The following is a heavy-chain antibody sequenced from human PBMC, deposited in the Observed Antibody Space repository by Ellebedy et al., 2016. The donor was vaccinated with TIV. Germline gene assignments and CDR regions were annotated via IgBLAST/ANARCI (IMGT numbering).Heavy chain of an antibody. Sequence: GESLKISCAASGFTFSSYAMHWVRQAPGKGLEWVAVISYDGSNKYYADSVKGRFTISRDNAKNSLYLQMNSLRAEDTAMYYCARGRGSGSQDQWGQGTLVTVSS. V-gene: IGHV3-30*04. CDR1: GFTFSSYA. D-gene: IGHD6-19*01. CDR2: ISYDGSNK. J-gene: IGHJ4*02. CDR3: ARGRGSGSQDQ.